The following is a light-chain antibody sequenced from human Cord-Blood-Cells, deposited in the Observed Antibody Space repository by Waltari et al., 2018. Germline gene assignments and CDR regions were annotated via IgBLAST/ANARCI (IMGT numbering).Light chain of an antibody. CDR3: CSYAGSSTYV. V-gene: IGLV2-23*01. CDR1: SSDVGSYNL. J-gene: IGLJ1*01. CDR2: EGS. Sequence: QSALTQPASVSGSPGQSITISCTGTSSDVGSYNLVSWYQQHPGKAPKLMIYEGSKRPSGVSNRVSGSKSGNTASLTSSGLQAEDEADYYCCSYAGSSTYVFGTGTKVTVL.